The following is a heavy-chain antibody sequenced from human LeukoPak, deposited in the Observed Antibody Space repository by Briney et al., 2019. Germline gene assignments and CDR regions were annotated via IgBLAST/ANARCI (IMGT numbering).Heavy chain of an antibody. D-gene: IGHD3-10*01. J-gene: IGHJ3*02. CDR3: AKSNGYGLVDI. CDR1: GGSFSGYY. V-gene: IGHV4-34*01. Sequence: TSETPSLTCAVYGGSFSGYYWSWIRQPPGKGLEWIGEINHSGSTNYNPSLKSRVTISVDTSKNQFSLKLSSVTAADTAVYYCAKSNGYGLVDIWGQGTMVTVSS. CDR2: INHSGST.